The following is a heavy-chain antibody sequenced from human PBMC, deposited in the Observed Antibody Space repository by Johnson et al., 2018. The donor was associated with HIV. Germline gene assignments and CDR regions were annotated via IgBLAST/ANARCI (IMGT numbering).Heavy chain of an antibody. V-gene: IGHV3-9*01. CDR1: GFTFDDYA. CDR2: ISWNSGSI. Sequence: VQLVESGGGLVQPGGSLRLSCAASGFTFDDYAMHWVRQAPGKGLEWVSGISWNSGSIGYADSVKGRFTISRDNAKNSLYLQMNSLRAEETALYYCASFFRVTERRAEAFDVWGQGTMVTVSS. CDR3: ASFFRVTERRAEAFDV. D-gene: IGHD4-11*01. J-gene: IGHJ3*01.